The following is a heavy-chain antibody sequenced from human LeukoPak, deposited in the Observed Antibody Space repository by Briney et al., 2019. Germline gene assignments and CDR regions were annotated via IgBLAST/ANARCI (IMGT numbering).Heavy chain of an antibody. V-gene: IGHV4-39*01. CDR2: IYYSGST. CDR1: GGSISSSSYY. CDR3: ARHGGAAGGH. J-gene: IGHJ4*02. D-gene: IGHD6-13*01. Sequence: PSETLSLTCTVSGGSISSSSYYWGWIRQPPGKGLEWIGSIYYSGSTYYNPSLKSRVTISVDTSKNQLSLKLTSVTAADTAVYYCARHGGAAGGHWGQGTLATVSS.